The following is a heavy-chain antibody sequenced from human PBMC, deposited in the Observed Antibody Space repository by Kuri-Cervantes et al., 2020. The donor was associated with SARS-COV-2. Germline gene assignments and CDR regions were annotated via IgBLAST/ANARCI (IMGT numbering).Heavy chain of an antibody. CDR1: GFTFSSYW. CDR3: ARALLGYCSSTSCYFHYFDY. CDR2: IEQDGSEK. Sequence: GESLKISCAASGFTFSSYWMSWVRQAPGKGLEWVANIEQDGSEKYYVDSVKGRFTISRDNAKNSLYLQMNSLRAEDTAVYYCARALLGYCSSTSCYFHYFDYWGQGTLVTVSS. D-gene: IGHD2-2*01. J-gene: IGHJ4*02. V-gene: IGHV3-7*01.